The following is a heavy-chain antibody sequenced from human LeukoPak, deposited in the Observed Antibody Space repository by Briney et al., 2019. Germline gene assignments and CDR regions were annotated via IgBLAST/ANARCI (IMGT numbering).Heavy chain of an antibody. Sequence: GGSLRLSCAASGFTFSNYYMSWIRQAPGKGLEWVGRSRNKADSYTTYYAASVKGRFTISRDHSKNSLYLQMNSLKAEDTAVYYCTRHFFSEWGQGTLVTVSS. D-gene: IGHD3-3*02. CDR1: GFTFSNYY. V-gene: IGHV3-72*01. CDR3: TRHFFSE. CDR2: SRNKADSYTT. J-gene: IGHJ4*02.